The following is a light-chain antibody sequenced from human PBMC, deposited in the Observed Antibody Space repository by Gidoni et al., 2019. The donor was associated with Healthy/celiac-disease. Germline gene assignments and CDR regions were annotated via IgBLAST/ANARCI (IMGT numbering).Light chain of an antibody. Sequence: DIQMTQSPSSLSASVGDRVTITCQARQDISNYLNWYQQKPEEAPKLLDYDASNLETGVPTRCSRGGSGADFTFTISSLQPEDIATYYCQQYDNLPLTFGGGTKVEIK. J-gene: IGKJ4*01. CDR1: QDISNY. CDR3: QQYDNLPLT. CDR2: DAS. V-gene: IGKV1-33*01.